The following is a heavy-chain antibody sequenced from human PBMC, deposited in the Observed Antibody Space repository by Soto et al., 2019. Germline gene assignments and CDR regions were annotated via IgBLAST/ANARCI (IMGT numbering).Heavy chain of an antibody. D-gene: IGHD3-22*01. Sequence: SETLSLTCTVSGGSVSSGSYYWSWIRQPPGKGLEWIGYIYYSGSTNYNPSLKSRVAISVDTSKNQFSLKLSSVTAADTAVYYCAREEPYYDSSGSQFDPWGQGTQVTVSS. J-gene: IGHJ5*02. CDR2: IYYSGST. V-gene: IGHV4-61*01. CDR3: AREEPYYDSSGSQFDP. CDR1: GGSVSSGSYY.